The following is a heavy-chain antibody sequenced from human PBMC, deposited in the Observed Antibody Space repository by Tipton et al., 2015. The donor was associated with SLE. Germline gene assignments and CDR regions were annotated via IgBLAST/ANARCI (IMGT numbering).Heavy chain of an antibody. J-gene: IGHJ2*01. V-gene: IGHV4-59*08. CDR3: ARHAPMTTVTTFWYFDL. CDR1: GGSISSYY. Sequence: TLSLTCTVSGGSISSYYWSWIRQPPGKGLEWIGYIYYSGSTDYNPSLKSRVTISVDTSKNQFSLKLSSVTAADTAVYYCARHAPMTTVTTFWYFDLWGRGTLVTVSS. CDR2: IYYSGST. D-gene: IGHD4-17*01.